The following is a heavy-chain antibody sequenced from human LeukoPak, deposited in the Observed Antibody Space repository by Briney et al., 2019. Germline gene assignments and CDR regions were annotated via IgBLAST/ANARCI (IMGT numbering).Heavy chain of an antibody. Sequence: ASVKVSCKASGYTFTNHDMHWVRQAPGQRLEWMGCINPGNGDTTYSKQFQGSVTITSDTSASTAYMELSSLGTEDMAVYYFTLYNYWGQGTLVTVSS. CDR3: TLYNY. J-gene: IGHJ4*02. CDR2: INPGNGDT. D-gene: IGHD2-15*01. CDR1: GYTFTNHD. V-gene: IGHV1-3*03.